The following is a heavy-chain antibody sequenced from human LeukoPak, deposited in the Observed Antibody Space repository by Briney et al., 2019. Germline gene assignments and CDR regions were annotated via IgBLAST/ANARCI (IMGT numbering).Heavy chain of an antibody. CDR2: IYTSGST. CDR1: GGSISSYY. D-gene: IGHD3-10*01. J-gene: IGHJ4*02. CDR3: ARGLWFGDENPPYFDY. Sequence: SETLSLTCTVSGGSISSYYWSWIRQPAGKGLEWIVRIYTSGSTNYNPSLKSRVTMSVDTSKNQFSLKLSSVTAADTAVYYCARGLWFGDENPPYFDYWGQGTLVTVSS. V-gene: IGHV4-4*07.